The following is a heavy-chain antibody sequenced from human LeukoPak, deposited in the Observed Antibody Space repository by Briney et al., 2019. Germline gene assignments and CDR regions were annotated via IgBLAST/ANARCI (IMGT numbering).Heavy chain of an antibody. CDR2: IYYSGST. D-gene: IGHD4-17*01. V-gene: IGHV4-59*01. CDR3: SRDFHGDYAA. Sequence: SETLSLTCTVSGGSISSYYWSWIRQPPGKGQEWIGYIYYSGSTNYNPSLKSRVTISVDTSKNQFSLKLSSVTAADTAVYYCSRDFHGDYAAWGQGTLVTVSS. J-gene: IGHJ5*02. CDR1: GGSISSYY.